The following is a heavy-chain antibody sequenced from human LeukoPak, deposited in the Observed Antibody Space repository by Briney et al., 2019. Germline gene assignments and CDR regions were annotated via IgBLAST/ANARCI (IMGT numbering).Heavy chain of an antibody. CDR2: IYYSGST. CDR3: ARNQYGSGSPLFDY. D-gene: IGHD3-10*01. V-gene: IGHV4-59*12. Sequence: PSETLSLTCTVSGGSISSYYWSWIRQPPGKGLEWIGYIYYSGSTYYNPSLKSRVTISVDTSKNQFSLKLSSVTAADTAVYYCARNQYGSGSPLFDYWGQGTLVTVSS. J-gene: IGHJ4*02. CDR1: GGSISSYY.